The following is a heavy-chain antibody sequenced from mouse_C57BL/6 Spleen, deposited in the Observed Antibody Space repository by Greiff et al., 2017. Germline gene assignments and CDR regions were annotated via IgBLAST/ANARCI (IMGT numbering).Heavy chain of an antibody. J-gene: IGHJ4*01. CDR3: TPHYYGSRSYYAMDY. V-gene: IGHV14-4*01. CDR2: IDPENGDT. D-gene: IGHD1-1*01. CDR1: GFNITDDY. Sequence: EVQLQQSGAELVRPGASVKLSCTASGFNITDDYMHWVKQRPEQGLEWIGWIDPENGDTEYASKFQGKATITADTSSNTAYLQLSSLTSEDTAVYYCTPHYYGSRSYYAMDYWGQGTSVTVSS.